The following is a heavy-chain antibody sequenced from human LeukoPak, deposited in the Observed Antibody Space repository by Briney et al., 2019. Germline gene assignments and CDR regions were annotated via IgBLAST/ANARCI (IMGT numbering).Heavy chain of an antibody. Sequence: TSSETLSLTCTVSGGSISSSSYYWGWIRQPPGKGLEWIGSIYYSGSIYYNPSLKSRITISVDTSKNQFSLKLSSVTAADTAVYYCASQRGYSYGTVSWGQGTLVTVSS. CDR3: ASQRGYSYGTVS. D-gene: IGHD5-18*01. CDR2: IYYSGSI. V-gene: IGHV4-39*01. J-gene: IGHJ4*02. CDR1: GGSISSSSYY.